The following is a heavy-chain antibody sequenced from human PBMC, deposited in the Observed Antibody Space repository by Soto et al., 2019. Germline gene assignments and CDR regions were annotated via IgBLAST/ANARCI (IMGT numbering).Heavy chain of an antibody. CDR2: ITGSGERT. J-gene: IGHJ4*02. Sequence: EVQLLESGGCLEQPGGSLRLSCAASGFTFSSYAMNWVRQAPGKGLQWVSGITGSGERTFYADSVKGRFTISRDNSKNTLYLQMSALRADDTAVYSCAKEFSPLSRGSFDYWGQGTLVTVSS. CDR1: GFTFSSYA. CDR3: AKEFSPLSRGSFDY. D-gene: IGHD3-10*01. V-gene: IGHV3-23*01.